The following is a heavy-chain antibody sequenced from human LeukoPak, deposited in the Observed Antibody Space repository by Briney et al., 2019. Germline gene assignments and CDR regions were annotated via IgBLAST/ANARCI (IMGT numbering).Heavy chain of an antibody. D-gene: IGHD3-10*01. CDR3: ARVFDSGSQAYFYYMDV. V-gene: IGHV4-4*07. CDR1: GGSISSYY. Sequence: SETLSLTCTVSGGSISSYYWSWIRQPAGKGLEWIGRIYTSGSTNYNPSLKSRVTMSVDTSKNQFSLKLNSVTAADTAVYYCARVFDSGSQAYFYYMDVWGKGTTVIISS. CDR2: IYTSGST. J-gene: IGHJ6*03.